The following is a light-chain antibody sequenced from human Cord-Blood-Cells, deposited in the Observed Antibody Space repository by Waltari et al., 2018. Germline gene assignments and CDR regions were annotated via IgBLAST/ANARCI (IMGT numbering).Light chain of an antibody. V-gene: IGKV3-20*01. J-gene: IGKJ3*01. CDR1: QSVSSSY. CDR2: GAS. Sequence: EIVLTQSPGTLSLSPGERATLSCRASQSVSSSYLAWYQQKPGQAPRLLIYGASSRATGIPDRCSGSGSGTDFTITISRLEPEDFAVYYCQQYGSSFTFGPGTKVDIK. CDR3: QQYGSSFT.